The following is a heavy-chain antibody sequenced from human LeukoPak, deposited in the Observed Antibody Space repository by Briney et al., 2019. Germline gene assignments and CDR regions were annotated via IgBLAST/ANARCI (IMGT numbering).Heavy chain of an antibody. CDR1: GFTFSSYA. CDR3: AKQQGSGWAFDI. CDR2: IGGSGGTT. Sequence: GGSLRLSCAASGFTFSSYAMSWIRQAPGKGLEWIAAIGGSGGTTYYADSVKGRFTISRDNSKNTLFLQMNSLRAEDTAVYYCAKQQGSGWAFDIWGQGTMVAVSS. J-gene: IGHJ3*02. D-gene: IGHD6-19*01. V-gene: IGHV3-23*01.